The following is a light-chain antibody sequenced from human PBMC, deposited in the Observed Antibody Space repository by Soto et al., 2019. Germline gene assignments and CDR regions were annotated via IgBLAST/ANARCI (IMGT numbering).Light chain of an antibody. J-gene: IGLJ3*02. CDR3: RSDVSGYSLGV. CDR1: SSDINTSRY. CDR2: EVS. Sequence: QSALTQPASVSGSPGQSITISCIGASSDINTSRYVSWYQQHPGKAPKLLIYEVSIRPSGVSSRFSGSKSANTASLTISGLQPEYEADYFCRSDVSGYSLGVFGGGTKLTVL. V-gene: IGLV2-14*01.